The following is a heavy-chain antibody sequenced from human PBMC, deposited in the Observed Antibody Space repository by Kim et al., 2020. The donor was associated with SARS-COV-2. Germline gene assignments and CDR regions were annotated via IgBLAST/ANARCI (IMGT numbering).Heavy chain of an antibody. CDR2: IYPDDSDT. CDR3: ARLRDGYSRDAFDF. Sequence: GESLKISCKGSGYSFTNYWIAWVRQMPGKGLEWMGIIYPDDSDTRYSPSFQGQVTISADKSISTAYLRWSSLKASDTAMYYCARLRDGYSRDAFDFWGQGTMVTVSS. D-gene: IGHD4-4*01. V-gene: IGHV5-51*01. CDR1: GYSFTNYW. J-gene: IGHJ3*01.